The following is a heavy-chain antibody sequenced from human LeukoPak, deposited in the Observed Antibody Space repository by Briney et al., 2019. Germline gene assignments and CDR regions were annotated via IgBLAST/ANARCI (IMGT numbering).Heavy chain of an antibody. CDR3: AKTQYYYDSSGPAGGLDI. CDR1: GFTFSDAW. CDR2: IKRTTDGGTT. D-gene: IGHD3-22*01. J-gene: IGHJ3*02. V-gene: IGHV3-15*01. Sequence: GGSLRLSCAASGFTFSDAWMTWVRQAPGKGLEWIGRIKRTTDGGTTDYAAPVKGRFTISKDNSKNTLYLQVNSLRAEDTAVYYCAKTQYYYDSSGPAGGLDIWGQGTMVTVSS.